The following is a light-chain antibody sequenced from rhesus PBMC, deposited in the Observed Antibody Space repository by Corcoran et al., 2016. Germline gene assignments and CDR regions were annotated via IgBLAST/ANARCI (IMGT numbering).Light chain of an antibody. CDR2: KAS. V-gene: IGKV1-22*01. Sequence: DIQMTQSPSSLSASVGDTVTITCRASQSISSWLDWYQQKPGKAPKLLIYKASSLQSGVPSRFSGIGFVTDLTLTISSLQPEDFATYYCLQYYSSPYSFGQGTKVGIK. CDR1: QSISSW. CDR3: LQYYSSPYS. J-gene: IGKJ2*01.